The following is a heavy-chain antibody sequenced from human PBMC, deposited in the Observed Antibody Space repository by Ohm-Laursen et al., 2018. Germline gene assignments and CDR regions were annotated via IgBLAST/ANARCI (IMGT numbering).Heavy chain of an antibody. CDR3: ARGNYYDSSGYVDY. CDR1: GFTFSDYH. CDR2: ISSNGSTI. V-gene: IGHV3-11*01. D-gene: IGHD3-22*01. J-gene: IGHJ4*02. Sequence: SLRLSCAASGFTFSDYHMSWIRQAPGKGLEWVSYISSNGSTIYYADSVKGRFTTSRDNAKNSLYLQMNSLRAEDTAVYYCARGNYYDSSGYVDYWGQGTLVTVSS.